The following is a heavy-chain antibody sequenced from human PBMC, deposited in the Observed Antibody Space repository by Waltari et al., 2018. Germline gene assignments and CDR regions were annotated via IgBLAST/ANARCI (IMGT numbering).Heavy chain of an antibody. CDR3: ANHLGGTDAFDI. CDR1: GFTFSSYA. CDR2: IYSGGST. J-gene: IGHJ3*02. V-gene: IGHV3-23*03. Sequence: EVQLLESGGGLVQPGGSLRLSCAASGFTFSSYAISWVRQAPGKGREWVSVIYSGGSTYYADSVKGRFTISRDNSKNTLYLQMNSLRAEDTAVYYCANHLGGTDAFDIWGQGTMVTVSS. D-gene: IGHD3-16*01.